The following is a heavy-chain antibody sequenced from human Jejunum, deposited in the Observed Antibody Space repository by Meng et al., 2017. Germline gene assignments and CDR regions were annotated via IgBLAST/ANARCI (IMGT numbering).Heavy chain of an antibody. CDR2: IASDGSRT. CDR1: GFTFSKYW. J-gene: IGHJ3*02. D-gene: IGHD7-27*01. V-gene: IGHV3-74*01. CDR3: ARDLWGHGAFDI. Sequence: GESLKISCVASGFTFSKYWIHWICQVPGKGLVWVSLIASDGSRTDYVDSVRGRFSISRDNAKSTLYLQMNSLRAEDSGVYYCARDLWGHGAFDIWGPGTMVTVSS.